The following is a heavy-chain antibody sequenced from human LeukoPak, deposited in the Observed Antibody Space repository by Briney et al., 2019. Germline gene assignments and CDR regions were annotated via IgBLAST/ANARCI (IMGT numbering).Heavy chain of an antibody. CDR2: SDPEDGET. CDR1: VYTLTELS. CDR3: ATPDWRYSSSWYGFDAFDI. D-gene: IGHD6-13*01. Sequence: ASVKVSCKVSVYTLTELSMHWVRQAPGKGLEWMGGSDPEDGETIYAQKFQGRVTMTEDTSTDTAYMELSSLRSEDTAVYYCATPDWRYSSSWYGFDAFDIWGQGTMVTVSS. J-gene: IGHJ3*02. V-gene: IGHV1-24*01.